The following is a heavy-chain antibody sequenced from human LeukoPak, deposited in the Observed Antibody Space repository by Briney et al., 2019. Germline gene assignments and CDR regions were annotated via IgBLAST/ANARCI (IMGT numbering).Heavy chain of an antibody. CDR2: IKQDGSEK. V-gene: IGHV3-7*01. CDR1: GFTFSSYS. CDR3: ARKSVAEPHFDY. J-gene: IGHJ4*02. D-gene: IGHD6-19*01. Sequence: GGSLRLSCAASGFTFSSYSMNWVRQAPGKGLEWVANIKQDGSEKYYVDSVKGRFTISRDNAKNSLYLQMNSLRAEDTAVYYCARKSVAEPHFDYWGQGTLVTVSS.